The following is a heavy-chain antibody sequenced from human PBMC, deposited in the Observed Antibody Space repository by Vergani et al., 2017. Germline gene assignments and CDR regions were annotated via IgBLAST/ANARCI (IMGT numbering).Heavy chain of an antibody. V-gene: IGHV3-23*04. D-gene: IGHD3-3*01. CDR2: ISGSGGST. CDR3: AKYMFLEWLLYVGIGAFDI. CDR1: GFTFSSYA. J-gene: IGHJ3*02. Sequence: VQLVESGGGVVQPGRSLRLSCAASGFTFSSYAMSWVRQAPGKGLEWVSAISGSGGSTYYADSVKGRFTISRDNSKNTLYLQMNSLRAEDTAVYYCAKYMFLEWLLYVGIGAFDIWGQGTMVTVSS.